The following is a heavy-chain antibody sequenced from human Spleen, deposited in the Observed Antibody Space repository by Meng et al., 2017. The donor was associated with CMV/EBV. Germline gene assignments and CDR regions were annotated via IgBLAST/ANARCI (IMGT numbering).Heavy chain of an antibody. CDR3: ARDGGYYYDSSGVPLGYFDY. CDR1: GFTFSSYS. CDR2: ISSSSSYI. Sequence: GESLKISCAASGFTFSSYSMNWVRQAPGKGLEWVSSISSSSSYIYYADSVKGRFTISRDNAKNSLYLQMNSLRAEDTAVYYCARDGGYYYDSSGVPLGYFDYWGQGTLVTVSS. J-gene: IGHJ4*02. D-gene: IGHD3-22*01. V-gene: IGHV3-21*01.